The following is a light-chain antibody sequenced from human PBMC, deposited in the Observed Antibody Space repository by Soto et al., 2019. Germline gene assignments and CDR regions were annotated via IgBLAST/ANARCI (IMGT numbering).Light chain of an antibody. CDR3: LLSYNAARV. Sequence: QAVVTQEPSLTVSPGGTVTLTCVSSTVAVTSNHHPYWFQQKAGQAPRTLIYDTSNKHSWTPARFSGSLLGDKAALTLSGAQPEDEAQYYCLLSYNAARVFGGGTKLTVL. J-gene: IGLJ2*01. V-gene: IGLV7-46*01. CDR1: TVAVTSNHH. CDR2: DTS.